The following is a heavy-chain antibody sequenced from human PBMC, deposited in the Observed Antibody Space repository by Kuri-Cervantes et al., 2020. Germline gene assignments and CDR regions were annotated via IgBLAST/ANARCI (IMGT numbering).Heavy chain of an antibody. Sequence: GGSLRLSCKGSGYSFTSYGISWVRQAPGQGLEWMGWISAYNGNTNYAQKLQGRVTMTTDTSTSTAYMELRSLRSDDTAVYYCARGVHDYSPGYYYYYMDVWGKGTTVTVSS. D-gene: IGHD4-11*01. V-gene: IGHV1-18*01. CDR3: ARGVHDYSPGYYYYYMDV. CDR2: ISAYNGNT. J-gene: IGHJ6*03. CDR1: GYSFTSYG.